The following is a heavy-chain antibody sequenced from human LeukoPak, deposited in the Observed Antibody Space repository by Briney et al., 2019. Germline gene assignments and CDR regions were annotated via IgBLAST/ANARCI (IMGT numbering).Heavy chain of an antibody. V-gene: IGHV3-21*01. CDR1: GFTFSSYS. CDR2: ISSSSSYI. D-gene: IGHD2-21*02. J-gene: IGHJ4*02. Sequence: GGSLRLSCAASGFTFSSYSMNRVRQAPGKGLEWVSSISSSSSYIYYADSVKGRFTISRDNAKNTLYLQMNSLRADDTAVYYCARSMYCGGDCYYYFDYWGQGTLVTVAS. CDR3: ARSMYCGGDCYYYFDY.